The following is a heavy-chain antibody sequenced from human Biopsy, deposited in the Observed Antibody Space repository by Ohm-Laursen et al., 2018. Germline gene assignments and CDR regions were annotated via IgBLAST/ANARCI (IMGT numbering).Heavy chain of an antibody. D-gene: IGHD6-19*01. CDR1: GDSVSSGSFY. J-gene: IGHJ4*02. CDR2: IYDRRSTA. V-gene: IGHV4-61*01. Sequence: SETLSLTCTVSGDSVSSGSFYWTWIRQPPGQGLEYIGYIYDRRSTANYNPSLESRVTMSVDMPKNQFSLKLGSVTAADTAIYYCARGMRSSGWPYFDSWGQGTLVTVSS. CDR3: ARGMRSSGWPYFDS.